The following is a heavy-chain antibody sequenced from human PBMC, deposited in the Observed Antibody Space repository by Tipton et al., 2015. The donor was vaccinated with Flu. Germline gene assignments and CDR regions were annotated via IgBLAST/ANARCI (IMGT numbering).Heavy chain of an antibody. V-gene: IGHV4-38-2*02. J-gene: IGHJ4*02. D-gene: IGHD6-19*01. CDR3: ARGPEQWLVNPHYFDY. CDR2: IYHSGST. CDR1: GYSISSGYY. Sequence: GLVKPSETLSLTCTASGYSISSGYYWGWIRQPPGKGLEWIGSIYHSGSTYYNPSLKSRVTISVDTSKNQFSLKLSSVTAADTAVYYCARGPEQWLVNPHYFDYWGQGTLVTVSS.